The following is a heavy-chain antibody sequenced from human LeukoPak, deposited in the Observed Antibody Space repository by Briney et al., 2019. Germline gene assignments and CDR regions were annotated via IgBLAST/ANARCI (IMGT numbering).Heavy chain of an antibody. Sequence: ASVKVSCKASGYTFTNYYWHWVRQAPGQGLEWMGLINPSGGSTSYAQKFQGRVTMTRDTSTSRVFMEPSSLGSEDTAVYYCARTCSTGRCQSPDAYDIWGPGTMVTVSS. CDR2: INPSGGST. V-gene: IGHV1-46*01. D-gene: IGHD2-2*01. CDR1: GYTFTNYY. J-gene: IGHJ3*02. CDR3: ARTCSTGRCQSPDAYDI.